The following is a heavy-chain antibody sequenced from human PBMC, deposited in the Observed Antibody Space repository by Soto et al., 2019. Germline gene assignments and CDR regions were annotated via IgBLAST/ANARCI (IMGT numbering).Heavy chain of an antibody. CDR1: GGTFSSYA. Sequence: QVQLVQSGAEVKKPGSSVKVSCKASGGTFSSYAISWVRQAPGQGLEWMGGIIPIFGTANYAQKFQGRVTITADESTSTAYMELSSLRSEDTAVYYCAREKGLQLGRRTHNWFDPWGQGTLVTVSS. J-gene: IGHJ5*02. D-gene: IGHD5-18*01. CDR2: IIPIFGTA. CDR3: AREKGLQLGRRTHNWFDP. V-gene: IGHV1-69*01.